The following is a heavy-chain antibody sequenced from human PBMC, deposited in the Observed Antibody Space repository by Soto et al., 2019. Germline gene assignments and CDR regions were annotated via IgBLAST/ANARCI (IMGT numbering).Heavy chain of an antibody. J-gene: IGHJ5*02. CDR3: AREGSLVGAMDL. V-gene: IGHV1-2*02. D-gene: IGHD1-26*01. CDR1: GYTFPASY. CDR2: INPNSGGT. Sequence: QVQLVQSGAEVKKSGASVKVSCKASGYTFPASYMHWVRQAPGQGLEWMGWINPNSGGTNYAQKFQGRVSMTRDTSISFAYMEIKRLRSDDTAVYYCAREGSLVGAMDLWGQGTLVTVSS.